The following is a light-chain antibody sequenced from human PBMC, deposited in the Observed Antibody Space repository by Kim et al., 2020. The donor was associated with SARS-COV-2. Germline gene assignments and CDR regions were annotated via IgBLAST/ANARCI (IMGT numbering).Light chain of an antibody. CDR2: YDS. CDR3: QVCDSSRGHRV. Sequence: APGKAARIPCGGNHIGSKSVHWYQQKPGQAPVLVIYYDSHRPAGIPERFSGSKSGNTATLTISRVEAGDEADYYCQVCDSSRGHRVFGGGTQLTAL. CDR1: HIGSKS. J-gene: IGLJ3*02. V-gene: IGLV3-21*04.